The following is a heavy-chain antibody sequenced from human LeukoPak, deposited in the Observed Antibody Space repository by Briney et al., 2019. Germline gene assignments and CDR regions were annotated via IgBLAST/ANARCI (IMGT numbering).Heavy chain of an antibody. CDR2: LSASGGTP. V-gene: IGHV3-23*01. J-gene: IGHJ5*02. CDR3: AREPREYCSRIACPNWFEP. Sequence: GSPRLSGVASGFTFNNYALGRARQATGAWLDWISALSASGGTPCYEVPGKGRFTICRDNSENTLYLQMNSLTDEDTAVYYCAREPREYCSRIACPNWFEPWGQVTLVTVSS. D-gene: IGHD2-2*01. CDR1: GFTFNNYA.